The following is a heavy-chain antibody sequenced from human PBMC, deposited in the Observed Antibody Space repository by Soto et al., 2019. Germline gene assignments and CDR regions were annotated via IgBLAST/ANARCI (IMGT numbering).Heavy chain of an antibody. CDR3: ARGGLAVSYYYYYYMDV. J-gene: IGHJ6*03. V-gene: IGHV3-23*01. CDR2: ISGSGGST. Sequence: EVQLLESGGGLVQPGGSLRLSCAASGFTFSSYAMSWVRQAPGKGLEWVSAISGSGGSTYYADSVKGRFTISRDNSKNTLYLQMNSLRAEDTAVDYCARGGLAVSYYYYYYMDVWCKGTTVTVSS. CDR1: GFTFSSYA. D-gene: IGHD6-19*01.